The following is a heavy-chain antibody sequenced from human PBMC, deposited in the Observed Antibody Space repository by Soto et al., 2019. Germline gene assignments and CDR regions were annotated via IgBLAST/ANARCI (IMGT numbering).Heavy chain of an antibody. CDR1: GGTFSSYA. CDR3: ARGELLYGAYYYYGMDV. J-gene: IGHJ6*02. V-gene: IGHV1-69*01. Sequence: QVQLVQSGAEVKKPGSSVKVSCKASGGTFSSYAISWVRQAPGQGLEWMGGIIPIFGTANYAQKFQGRVTITADESTSTAYMELSSLRSEDTAVYYCARGELLYGAYYYYGMDVWGQGTTVIVSS. CDR2: IIPIFGTA. D-gene: IGHD2-2*02.